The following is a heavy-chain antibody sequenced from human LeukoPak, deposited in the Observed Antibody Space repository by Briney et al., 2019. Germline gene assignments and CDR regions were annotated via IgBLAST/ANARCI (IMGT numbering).Heavy chain of an antibody. CDR2: IYPGDSDT. J-gene: IGHJ4*02. D-gene: IGHD3-16*01. CDR3: PRLVWFGGVVDPPDY. V-gene: IGHV5-51*01. CDR1: GYSFTSYW. Sequence: KAGESLKISCKGSGYSFTSYWIGWVRQMPGKGLEWMGIIYPGDSDTRYSPSFQGQVTISADKSISTAYLQWSSLKASDTAMYYCPRLVWFGGVVDPPDYGGQGTLVTVSS.